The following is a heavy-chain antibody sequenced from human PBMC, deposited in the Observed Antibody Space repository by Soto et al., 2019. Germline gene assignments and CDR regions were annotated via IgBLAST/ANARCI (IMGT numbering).Heavy chain of an antibody. CDR3: ANEMTSHGNYGFDY. Sequence: EVQLVESGGGLVQPGRSLRLSCAASGFTFDDYAMHWVRQAPGKGLEWVSGISWNSGSIGYADSVKGRFTISRDNAKNSLYLQMNSLRAEDTALYYCANEMTSHGNYGFDYWGQGTLVTVSS. CDR1: GFTFDDYA. CDR2: ISWNSGSI. J-gene: IGHJ4*02. D-gene: IGHD1-7*01. V-gene: IGHV3-9*01.